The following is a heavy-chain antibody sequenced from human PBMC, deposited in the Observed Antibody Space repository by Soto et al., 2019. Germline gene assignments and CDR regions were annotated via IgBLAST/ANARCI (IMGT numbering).Heavy chain of an antibody. Sequence: QVQLVQSGAEVAKPGASVKVSCKASGYTFISYDINWLRQAPGQGLEWIGWMNPNTANTGFAKKFQGRVTLTMDIPATTAYVGLSGLRSENTAVYYCARCGQNAAAGPKFDSWGQGTLFTVSS. V-gene: IGHV1-8*02. CDR3: ARCGQNAAAGPKFDS. J-gene: IGHJ4*02. CDR2: MNPNTANT. D-gene: IGHD2-15*01. CDR1: GYTFISYD.